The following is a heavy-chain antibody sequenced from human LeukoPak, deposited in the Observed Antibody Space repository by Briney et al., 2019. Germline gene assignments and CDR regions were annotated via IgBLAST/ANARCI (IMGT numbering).Heavy chain of an antibody. CDR2: IYYSGST. D-gene: IGHD2-21*02. V-gene: IGHV4-30-4*08. CDR3: ARGTRDGGDSFDY. J-gene: IGHJ4*02. Sequence: PSETLSLTCTVSGGSISSGDYYWSWIRQPPGKGLEWVGYIYYSGSTYYNPSLKSRVTISVDTSKNQFSLKLSSVTAADTAVYYCARGTRDGGDSFDYGGQGTLVTVSS. CDR1: GGSISSGDYY.